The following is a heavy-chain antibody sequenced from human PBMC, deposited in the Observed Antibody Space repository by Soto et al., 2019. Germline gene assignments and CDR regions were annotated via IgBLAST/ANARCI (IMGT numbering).Heavy chain of an antibody. V-gene: IGHV4-30-2*01. Sequence: SETLSLTCAVSGGSISSGGYSWSWIRQPPGKGLEWIGYIYHSGSTYYNPSLKSRATISVDRSKNQFSLKLSSVAAADTAVYYCATMGSVYSSSRYFDYWGQGTLVTVSS. J-gene: IGHJ4*02. D-gene: IGHD6-6*01. CDR3: ATMGSVYSSSRYFDY. CDR2: IYHSGST. CDR1: GGSISSGGYS.